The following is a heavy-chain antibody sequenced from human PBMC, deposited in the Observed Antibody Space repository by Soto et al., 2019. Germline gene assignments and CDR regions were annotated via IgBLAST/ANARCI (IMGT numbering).Heavy chain of an antibody. CDR2: IGASGGST. Sequence: GESLKISCAASGFTFTNYAMTWVRQAPGKGLEWVSGIGASGGSTYYADSVKGRFTISRDNSKNTLFLQMNSLRAEDTALYYCAKDRGSLYTSSSPLDFWGQGTLVTVSS. J-gene: IGHJ4*02. CDR3: AKDRGSLYTSSSPLDF. CDR1: GFTFTNYA. V-gene: IGHV3-23*01. D-gene: IGHD6-6*01.